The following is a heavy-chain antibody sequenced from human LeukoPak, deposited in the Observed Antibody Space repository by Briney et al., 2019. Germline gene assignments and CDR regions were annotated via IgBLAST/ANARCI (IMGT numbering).Heavy chain of an antibody. D-gene: IGHD2-21*01. V-gene: IGHV4-39*01. Sequence: PSETLSLTCTVSGGXISSNSKYWAWIRQPPGRGLEWIGSISYGGSTYYSPSLESRVTISVDTSKNQFSLKLSSVTAADTAVYYCARQALWFFDHWGQGTLVTVSS. CDR2: ISYGGST. CDR1: GGXISSNSKY. J-gene: IGHJ4*02. CDR3: ARQALWFFDH.